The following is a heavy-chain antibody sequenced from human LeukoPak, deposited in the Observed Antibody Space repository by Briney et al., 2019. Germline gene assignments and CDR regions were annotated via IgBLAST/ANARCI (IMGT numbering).Heavy chain of an antibody. V-gene: IGHV4-59*01. J-gene: IGHJ6*02. CDR1: GGSISSYY. CDR2: IYYSGST. D-gene: IGHD3-10*01. CDR3: ARMVWPGQYYGMDV. Sequence: SETLSLTCTVSGGSISSYYWSWIRQPPGKGLEWIGYIYYSGSTNYNPSLKSRVTISVDTSKNQFSLKVSSVTAADTAVYYCARMVWPGQYYGMDVWGQGTTATVSS.